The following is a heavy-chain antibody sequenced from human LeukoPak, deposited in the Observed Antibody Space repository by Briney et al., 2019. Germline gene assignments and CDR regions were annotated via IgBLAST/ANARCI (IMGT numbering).Heavy chain of an antibody. CDR2: ISGSGGST. CDR1: GFTFSSYA. CDR3: ARGSVSVARPRDY. D-gene: IGHD4-11*01. V-gene: IGHV3-23*01. J-gene: IGHJ4*02. Sequence: GGSLRLSCAASGFTFSSYAMSWVRQAPGKGLEWVSGISGSGGSTYYADSVKGRFTISRDNSKYTVYVQMNSLRAEDTAVYYCARGSVSVARPRDYWGQGTLVTVSS.